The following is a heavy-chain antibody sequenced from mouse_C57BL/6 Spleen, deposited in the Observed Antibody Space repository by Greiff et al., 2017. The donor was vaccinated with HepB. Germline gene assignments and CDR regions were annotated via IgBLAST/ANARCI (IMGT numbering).Heavy chain of an antibody. CDR1: GYTFTSYW. Sequence: QVQLQQPGAELVKPGASVKLSCKASGYTFTSYWMHWVKQRPGQGLEWIGMIHPNSGSTNYNEKFKSKATLTVDKSSSTAYMQLSSLTSEDSAVYYCARRIYYYGSDWYFDVWGTGTTVTVSS. CDR2: IHPNSGST. D-gene: IGHD1-1*01. J-gene: IGHJ1*03. CDR3: ARRIYYYGSDWYFDV. V-gene: IGHV1-64*01.